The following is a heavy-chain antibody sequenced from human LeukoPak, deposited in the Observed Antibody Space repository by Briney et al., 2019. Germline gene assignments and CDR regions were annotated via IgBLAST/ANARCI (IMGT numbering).Heavy chain of an antibody. V-gene: IGHV3-30*03. CDR3: AIGAGTNWFDY. Sequence: GGSLRLSCAASGFTFSSYGMHWVRQAPAPGMEWVAVISYDGSNKYYADSVKGRFTISRDNSKNTLYLQTNSLRADDTAVYYCAIGAGTNWFDYWGQGTLVTVSS. CDR2: ISYDGSNK. D-gene: IGHD7-27*01. J-gene: IGHJ4*02. CDR1: GFTFSSYG.